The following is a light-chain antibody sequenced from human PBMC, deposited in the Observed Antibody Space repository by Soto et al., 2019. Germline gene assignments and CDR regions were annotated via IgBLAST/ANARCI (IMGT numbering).Light chain of an antibody. CDR1: QSVSSY. V-gene: IGKV3-11*01. Sequence: EIVLTQSPATLSLSPGERATLSCRASQSVSSYLAWYQQKPGQAPRLLIYDASNRATGIPARFSGSGSGTDFTRTNSSLEPEDFAVYYCQQRSNWPPRLTFGGGTKVEIK. CDR2: DAS. J-gene: IGKJ4*01. CDR3: QQRSNWPPRLT.